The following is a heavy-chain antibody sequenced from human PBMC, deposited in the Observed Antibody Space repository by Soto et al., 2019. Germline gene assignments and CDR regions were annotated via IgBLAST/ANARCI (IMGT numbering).Heavy chain of an antibody. D-gene: IGHD2-15*01. J-gene: IGHJ6*02. CDR1: GYTFTSYG. V-gene: IGHV1-18*01. CDR2: ISAYNGNT. Sequence: QVQLVQSGAEVKKPGASVKVSCKASGYTFTSYGISWVRQAPGQGLEWMGWISAYNGNTNYAQKLQGRVTMTTDTSTSKAYMELRSLRSDDTAVYYCARAGYCSGGSCYPYYYGMDVWGQGTTVTVSS. CDR3: ARAGYCSGGSCYPYYYGMDV.